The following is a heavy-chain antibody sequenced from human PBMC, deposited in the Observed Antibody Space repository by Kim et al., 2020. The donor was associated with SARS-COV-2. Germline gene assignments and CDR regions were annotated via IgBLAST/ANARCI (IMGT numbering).Heavy chain of an antibody. CDR1: GVTLSKAW. J-gene: IGHJ4*02. CDR3: LRAVVGT. D-gene: IGHD6-19*01. CDR2: IKGDSDGGTT. Sequence: GGSLRLSCVASGVTLSKAWMIWVRQAPGKGLEWVARIKGDSDGGTTDYAAPVKGRFTISRDDSKNTLFLQMNSLKTEDTAVYYCLRAVVGTGGQGTLVTVSS. V-gene: IGHV3-15*05.